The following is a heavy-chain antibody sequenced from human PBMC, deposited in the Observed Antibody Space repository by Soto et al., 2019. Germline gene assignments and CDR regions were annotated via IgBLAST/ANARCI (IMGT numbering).Heavy chain of an antibody. V-gene: IGHV1-3*01. CDR1: GYTFTKYA. CDR2: VNAGNGNT. J-gene: IGHJ4*02. D-gene: IGHD6-19*01. Sequence: GASVKVSCKASGYTFTKYAMHWVRQAPGQSLEWMGWVNAGNGNTKYSQKFQGRVTITRDTSASTAYMELSSLRSEDTAVYYCAREQWLGVDYWGQGTLVTVSS. CDR3: AREQWLGVDY.